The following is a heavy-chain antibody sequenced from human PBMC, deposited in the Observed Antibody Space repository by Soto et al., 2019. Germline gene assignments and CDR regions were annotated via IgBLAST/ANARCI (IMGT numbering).Heavy chain of an antibody. CDR3: ARQRITAAGGSFDY. J-gene: IGHJ4*02. V-gene: IGHV4-39*01. Sequence: SETLSLTCTVSGGSISSSSYYWAWIRQPPGKGLEWIAYISYSGSTHYNTSLKSRVTISVDTSKSQYSLKLSSVTAADTSVYYCARQRITAAGGSFDYWGQGTLVTVSS. CDR2: ISYSGST. D-gene: IGHD6-13*01. CDR1: GGSISSSSYY.